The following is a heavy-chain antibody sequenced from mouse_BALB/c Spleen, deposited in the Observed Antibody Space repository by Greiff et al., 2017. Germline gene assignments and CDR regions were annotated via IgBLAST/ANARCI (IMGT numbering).Heavy chain of an antibody. CDR2: IWGDGST. CDR1: GFSLTGYG. D-gene: IGHD4-1*01. Sequence: QVHVKQSGPGLVAPSQSLSITCTVLGFSLTGYGVNWVRQPPGKGLEWLGMIWGDGSTDYNSALKSRLSISKDNSKSQVFLKMNSLQTDDTARYYCARENWDGGFAYWGQGTLVTVSA. CDR3: ARENWDGGFAY. J-gene: IGHJ3*01. V-gene: IGHV2-6-7*01.